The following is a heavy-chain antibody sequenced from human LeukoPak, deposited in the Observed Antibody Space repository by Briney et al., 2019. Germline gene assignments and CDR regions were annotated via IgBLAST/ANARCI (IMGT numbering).Heavy chain of an antibody. CDR1: GGSISSGSYY. J-gene: IGHJ4*02. D-gene: IGHD3-22*01. Sequence: SETLSLTCTVSGGSISSGSYYWSWIRQPPGKGLEWIGYIYYSGSINYNPSLKSRVTISVDTSKNQFSLKLSSVTAADTAVYYCARYYYDSSGYSFDYWGQGTLVTVSS. CDR2: IYYSGSI. CDR3: ARYYYDSSGYSFDY. V-gene: IGHV4-61*01.